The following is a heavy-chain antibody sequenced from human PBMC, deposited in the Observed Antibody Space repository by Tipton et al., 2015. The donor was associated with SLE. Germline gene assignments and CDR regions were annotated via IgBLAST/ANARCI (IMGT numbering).Heavy chain of an antibody. J-gene: IGHJ4*02. D-gene: IGHD6-19*01. CDR1: GFTFTNYA. Sequence: SLRLSCAASGFTFTNYAMSWVRQAPGKGLEWVSSISSSSNYIYYADSVQGRFTISRDNDKNSVYLQMNSLTAEDTAVYYCARVRGWYDFWGQGALVTVSS. CDR2: ISSSSNYI. CDR3: ARVRGWYDF. V-gene: IGHV3-21*01.